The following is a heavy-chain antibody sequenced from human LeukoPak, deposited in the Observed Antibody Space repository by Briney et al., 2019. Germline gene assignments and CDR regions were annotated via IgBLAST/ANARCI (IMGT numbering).Heavy chain of an antibody. CDR3: ARVGAAAGLFDY. J-gene: IGHJ4*02. CDR1: GFTVSSNY. V-gene: IGHV3-53*01. Sequence: PGGSPRLSCAASGFTVSSNYMGWVRQAPGKGLEWVSIIYSGGNTYYADSVKGRFTISRDNSKNTLYLQMNSLRADDTAVYYCARVGAAAGLFDYWGQGTLVTVSS. D-gene: IGHD6-13*01. CDR2: IYSGGNT.